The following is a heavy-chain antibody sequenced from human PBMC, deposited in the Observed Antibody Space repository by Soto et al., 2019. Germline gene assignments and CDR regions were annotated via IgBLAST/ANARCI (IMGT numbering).Heavy chain of an antibody. V-gene: IGHV4-34*01. CDR2: INHSGST. D-gene: IGHD3-3*01. CDR1: GGSFSGYY. Sequence: SETLSLTCAVYGGSFSGYYWSWIRQPPGKGLEWIGEINHSGSTNYNPSLKSRVTISVDTSKNQFSLKLSSVTAADTAVYYCARDRLRFLEWLSYGMDVWGQGTTVTV. J-gene: IGHJ6*02. CDR3: ARDRLRFLEWLSYGMDV.